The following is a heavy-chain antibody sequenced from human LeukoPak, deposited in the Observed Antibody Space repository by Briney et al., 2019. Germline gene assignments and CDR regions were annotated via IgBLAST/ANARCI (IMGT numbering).Heavy chain of an antibody. V-gene: IGHV3-9*01. D-gene: IGHD6-13*01. CDR3: AKGQNSGYSSNWYSDY. Sequence: QPGGSLRLSCAASGFTFDDYAMHWVRQAPGKGLEWVSGISWNSGNIGYADSVKGRFTISRDNAKNSLYLQMNSLRAEDTALYYCAKGQNSGYSSNWYSDYWGQGTLVTVSS. CDR1: GFTFDDYA. CDR2: ISWNSGNI. J-gene: IGHJ4*02.